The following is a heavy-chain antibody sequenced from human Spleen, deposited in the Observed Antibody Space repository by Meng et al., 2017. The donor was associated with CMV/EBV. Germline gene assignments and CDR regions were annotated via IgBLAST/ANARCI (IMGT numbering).Heavy chain of an antibody. CDR2: INHSGGST. Sequence: SGYTLTSYYMHWVRQAPGQGLEWMGIINHSGGSTSYAQKFQGRVTMTRDTSTSTVYMELSSLRSEDTAVYYCARNYPRRDGYNDLDYWGQGTLVTVSS. CDR3: ARNYPRRDGYNDLDY. V-gene: IGHV1-46*01. CDR1: GYTLTSYY. D-gene: IGHD5-24*01. J-gene: IGHJ4*02.